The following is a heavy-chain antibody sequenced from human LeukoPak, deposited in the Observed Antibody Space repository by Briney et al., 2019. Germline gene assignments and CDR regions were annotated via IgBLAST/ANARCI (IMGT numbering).Heavy chain of an antibody. J-gene: IGHJ4*02. CDR1: GYTFTGYY. V-gene: IGHV1-2*06. CDR2: INPNSGGT. Sequence: ASVKVSCKASGYTFTGYYMHWVRQAPGQGLEWMGRINPNSGGTNYAQKFQGRVTMTRDTSISTAYMELSRLRSEDTAVYYCARSQTYCSSTSCRVFDYWGQGTLVTVSS. CDR3: ARSQTYCSSTSCRVFDY. D-gene: IGHD2-2*01.